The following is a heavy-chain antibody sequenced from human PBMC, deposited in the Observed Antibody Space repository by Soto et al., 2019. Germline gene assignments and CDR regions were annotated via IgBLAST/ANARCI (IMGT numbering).Heavy chain of an antibody. V-gene: IGHV1-69*01. J-gene: IGHJ6*02. Sequence: QVQLVQSGAEVKKPGSSVKVSCKASGGTFGSYAISWVRQAPGQGLEWMGGIIPIPGTANYAQKFQGRVTIAADESTSTAYMELSSLRSEDTAVYYYARSRGSSTSLEIYYYYYYGMDVWGQGTTVTVSS. D-gene: IGHD2-2*01. CDR1: GGTFGSYA. CDR2: IIPIPGTA. CDR3: ARSRGSSTSLEIYYYYYYGMDV.